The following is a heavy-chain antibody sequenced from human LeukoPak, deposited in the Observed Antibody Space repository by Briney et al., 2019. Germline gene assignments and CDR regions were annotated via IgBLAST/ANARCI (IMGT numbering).Heavy chain of an antibody. V-gene: IGHV4-34*01. D-gene: IGHD6-13*01. J-gene: IGHJ1*01. CDR1: GGSFSGYY. CDR3: ARGGHSSSWYLRGYFQH. Sequence: SETLSLTCAVYGGSFSGYYWSWIRQPPGKGLEWIGEINHSGSTNYNPSLKSRVTISVDTSENQFSLKLSSVTAADTAVYYCARGGHSSSWYLRGYFQHWGQGTLVTVSS. CDR2: INHSGST.